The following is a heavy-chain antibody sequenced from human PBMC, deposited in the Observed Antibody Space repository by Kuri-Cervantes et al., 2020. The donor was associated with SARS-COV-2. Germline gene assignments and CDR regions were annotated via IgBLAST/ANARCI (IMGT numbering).Heavy chain of an antibody. Sequence: ASVKVSCKASGYTFTSYDINWVRQATGQGLEWMGWMNPNSGNTGYAQKFQGRATMTRNTSISTAYMELSSLRSEDTAVYYCARVPNPASANYYDSSGYLRYWGQGTLVTVSS. J-gene: IGHJ4*02. V-gene: IGHV1-8*01. CDR3: ARVPNPASANYYDSSGYLRY. CDR2: MNPNSGNT. CDR1: GYTFTSYD. D-gene: IGHD3-22*01.